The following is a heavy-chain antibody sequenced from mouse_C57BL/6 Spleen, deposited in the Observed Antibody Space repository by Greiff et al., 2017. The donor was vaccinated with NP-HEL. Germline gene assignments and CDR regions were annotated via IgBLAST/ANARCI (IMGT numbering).Heavy chain of an antibody. J-gene: IGHJ1*03. CDR1: GFSFNTYA. CDR3: VRHHSNGWYFDV. Sequence: EVHLVESGGGLVQPKGSLKLSCAASGFSFNTYAMNWVRQAPGKGLEWVARIRSKSNNYATYYADSVKDRFTISRDDSESMLYLQMNNLKTEDTAMYYCVRHHSNGWYFDVWGTGTTVTVSS. V-gene: IGHV10-1*01. CDR2: IRSKSNNYAT. D-gene: IGHD2-5*01.